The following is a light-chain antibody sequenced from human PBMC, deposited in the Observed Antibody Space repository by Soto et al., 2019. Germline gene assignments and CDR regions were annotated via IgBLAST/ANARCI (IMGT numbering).Light chain of an antibody. J-gene: IGKJ5*01. CDR3: QQYDNLLLIT. CDR1: QDISNY. V-gene: IGKV1-33*01. Sequence: DIQMTQSPSSLSASVGDRVTITCQASQDISNYLNWYQQKPGKAPKLLIYDASNLETGVPSRFSESRSGTDFTFTISSLQPEDIATYYCQQYDNLLLITFGQVKRLEIK. CDR2: DAS.